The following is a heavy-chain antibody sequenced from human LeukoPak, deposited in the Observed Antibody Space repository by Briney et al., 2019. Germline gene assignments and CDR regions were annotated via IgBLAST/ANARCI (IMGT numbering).Heavy chain of an antibody. CDR3: ATDQTTVFPDYYYYYMDV. Sequence: ASVKVSCKASGYTFTGYYMHWVRQAPGQGLEWMGWINPNSGGTNYAQKFQGRVTMTRDTSISTAYMELSRLRSDDTAVYYCATDQTTVFPDYYYYYMDVWGKGTTVTVSS. J-gene: IGHJ6*03. CDR1: GYTFTGYY. D-gene: IGHD4-17*01. CDR2: INPNSGGT. V-gene: IGHV1-2*02.